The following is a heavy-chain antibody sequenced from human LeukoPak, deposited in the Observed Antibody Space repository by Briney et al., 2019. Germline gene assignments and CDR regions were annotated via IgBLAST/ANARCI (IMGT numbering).Heavy chain of an antibody. CDR3: ARLRGEDCSSTSCPDS. J-gene: IGHJ5*01. CDR1: GGTFSSYA. D-gene: IGHD2-2*01. Sequence: PQASVKVSCKASGGTFSSYAISWVRQAPGQGLKWMGGIIPIFGTANYAQKFQGRVTITADESTSTAYMELSSLRSEDTAVYYCARLRGEDCSSTSCPDSWGQGTLVTVSS. CDR2: IIPIFGTA. V-gene: IGHV1-69*13.